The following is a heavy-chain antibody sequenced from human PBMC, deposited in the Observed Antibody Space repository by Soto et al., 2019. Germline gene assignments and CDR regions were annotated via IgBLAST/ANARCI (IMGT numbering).Heavy chain of an antibody. V-gene: IGHV1-18*01. Sequence: QVQLVQSGAEVKKPGASVKVSCKASGYTFTSYGISWVRQAPGQGLEWMGWISAYNGNTNYAQKLQGRVTMTRDTSTSTVYMELSSLRSEDTAVYYCARDPAGYSYGLIYYYYGMDVWDQGTTVTVSS. J-gene: IGHJ6*02. CDR2: ISAYNGNT. D-gene: IGHD5-18*01. CDR3: ARDPAGYSYGLIYYYYGMDV. CDR1: GYTFTSYG.